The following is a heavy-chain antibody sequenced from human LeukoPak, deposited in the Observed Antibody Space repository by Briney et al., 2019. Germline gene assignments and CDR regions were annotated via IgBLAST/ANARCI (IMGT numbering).Heavy chain of an antibody. CDR2: LYSGGSA. CDR3: ARDSHKGF. CDR1: GFTVTSNY. Sequence: GGSLRLSCAASGFTVTSNYMSWVRRAPVKGLEWVSVLYSGGSAYYADSVRGRFTISRDNSKNTLYLQMNSLRVEDTAVYYCARDSHKGFWGQGTLVTVSS. V-gene: IGHV3-66*01. J-gene: IGHJ4*02.